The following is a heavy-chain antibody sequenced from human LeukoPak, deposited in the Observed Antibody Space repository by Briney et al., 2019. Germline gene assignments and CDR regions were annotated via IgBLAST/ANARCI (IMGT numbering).Heavy chain of an antibody. V-gene: IGHV4-59*08. J-gene: IGHJ5*02. D-gene: IGHD1-26*01. Sequence: KPSETLSPTCTVSGGSISNYYWSWIRQPPGKGLEWIGYISYSGSTNYNPSLKSRVTISVDTSKNQFSLKLSSVTAADTAVYYCARRIVDGADPNWFDPWGQGTLVTISS. CDR2: ISYSGST. CDR3: ARRIVDGADPNWFDP. CDR1: GGSISNYY.